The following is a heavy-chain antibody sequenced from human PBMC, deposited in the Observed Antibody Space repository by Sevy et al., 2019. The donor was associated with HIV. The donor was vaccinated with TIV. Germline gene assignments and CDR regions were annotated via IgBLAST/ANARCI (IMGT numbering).Heavy chain of an antibody. CDR3: ARGPLWVVVPAAMNDYYYYYGMDV. D-gene: IGHD2-2*01. Sequence: SETLSLTCAVSGGSISSSNWWSWVRQPPGKGLEWIGEIYHSRSTNYNPSLKSRVTISVDKSKNQFSLKLSSVTAADTAVYYCARGPLWVVVPAAMNDYYYYYGMDVWGQGTTVTVSS. V-gene: IGHV4-4*02. CDR2: IYHSRST. J-gene: IGHJ6*02. CDR1: GGSISSSNW.